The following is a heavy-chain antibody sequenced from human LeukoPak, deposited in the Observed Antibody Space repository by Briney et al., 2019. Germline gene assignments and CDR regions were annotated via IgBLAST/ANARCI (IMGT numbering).Heavy chain of an antibody. CDR2: ISGSGGAT. V-gene: IGHV3-23*01. CDR3: AKAGSGGFVPRYYFDY. J-gene: IGHJ4*02. CDR1: GSTFSSYA. D-gene: IGHD3-10*01. Sequence: SGGSLRLSCAASGSTFSSYAMSWVRQAPGKGLEWVSAISGSGGATYHADSVKGRFTISRDNSKNNLYLQMNSLRAEDTAVYYCAKAGSGGFVPRYYFDYWGQGTLVTVSS.